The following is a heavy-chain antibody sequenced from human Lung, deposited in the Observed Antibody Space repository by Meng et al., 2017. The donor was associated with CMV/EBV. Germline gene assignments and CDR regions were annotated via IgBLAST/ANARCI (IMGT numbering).Heavy chain of an antibody. D-gene: IGHD3-10*01. CDR3: ASSLYYWRMDV. V-gene: IGHV4-34*01. CDR1: GGSSSGHC. J-gene: IGHJ6*02. Sequence: SGAVYGGSSSGHCWRSIRQPPGKGLEWIGQINHSGSTNHTPSLKSRVTISVDTSKSQFSLNLICVIVADTSVYSCASSLYYWRMDVWGQGNTVTGAS. CDR2: INHSGST.